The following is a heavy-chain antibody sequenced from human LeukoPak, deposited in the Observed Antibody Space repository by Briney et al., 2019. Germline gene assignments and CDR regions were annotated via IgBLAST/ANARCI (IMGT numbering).Heavy chain of an antibody. J-gene: IGHJ4*02. CDR3: ARVMLSVAERRFDY. D-gene: IGHD6-19*01. CDR1: GFTFSSYG. V-gene: IGHV3-33*01. Sequence: GGSLRLSCAASGFTFSSYGMHWVRQAPGKGLEWVAVIWYDGSNKYYADSVKGRSTISRDNSKNTLYLQMNSLRAEDTAVYYCARVMLSVAERRFDYWGQGTLVTVSS. CDR2: IWYDGSNK.